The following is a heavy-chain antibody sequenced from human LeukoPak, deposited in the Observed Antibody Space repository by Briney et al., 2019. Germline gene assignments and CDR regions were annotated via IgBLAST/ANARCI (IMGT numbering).Heavy chain of an antibody. CDR3: ASNSLRIHVVSAFDY. D-gene: IGHD5/OR15-5a*01. CDR2: INWNGGST. J-gene: IGHJ4*02. Sequence: PGGSLRLSCAASGFTFDDYGMSWVRQAPGKGLEWVSGINWNGGSTGYADSVKGRFTISRDNAKNSLYLQMNSLRAEDTALYYCASNSLRIHVVSAFDYWGQGTLVTVSS. V-gene: IGHV3-20*04. CDR1: GFTFDDYG.